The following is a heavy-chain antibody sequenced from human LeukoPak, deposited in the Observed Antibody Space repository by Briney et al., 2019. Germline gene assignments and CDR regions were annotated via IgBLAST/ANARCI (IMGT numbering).Heavy chain of an antibody. D-gene: IGHD1-14*01. Sequence: GGSLRLSCAASGFTLSSYTMNWVRQAPGKGLEWVSSISSSSSYIYYADSVKGRFTISRDNAKKSLDLQMNSLRAEDTAVYYCARGAWSENPFNYWGQGTLVTVSS. V-gene: IGHV3-21*01. CDR1: GFTLSSYT. J-gene: IGHJ4*02. CDR2: ISSSSSYI. CDR3: ARGAWSENPFNY.